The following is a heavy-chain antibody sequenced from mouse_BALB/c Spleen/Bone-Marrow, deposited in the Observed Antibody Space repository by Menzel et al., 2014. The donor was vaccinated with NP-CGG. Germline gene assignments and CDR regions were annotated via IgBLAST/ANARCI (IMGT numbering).Heavy chain of an antibody. Sequence: EVQLQQSGPELVKPGASVKMSCKASGYTFXSYVMHWVKQKPGQGLEWIGYINPYNDGTKYNEKFKGKATLTSDKSSSTAYMELSSLTPEDSAVYYCASPYYRYDGFAYWGQGTLVTVSA. V-gene: IGHV1-14*01. CDR1: GYTFXSYV. CDR2: INPYNDGT. CDR3: ASPYYRYDGFAY. D-gene: IGHD2-14*01. J-gene: IGHJ3*01.